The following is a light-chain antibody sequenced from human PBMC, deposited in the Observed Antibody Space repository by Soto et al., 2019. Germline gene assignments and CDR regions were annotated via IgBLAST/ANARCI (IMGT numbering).Light chain of an antibody. J-gene: IGKJ4*01. CDR2: DAS. Sequence: EIVLTQSPATLSLSPGERATLSCRASQSVSSYLAWYQQKPGQAPRLLIYDASNRATGIPDRFSGSGSGTDFTLTNSSLVPGEFAIYYCQHRFTVGGGTKVGIK. CDR3: QHRFT. V-gene: IGKV3-11*01. CDR1: QSVSSY.